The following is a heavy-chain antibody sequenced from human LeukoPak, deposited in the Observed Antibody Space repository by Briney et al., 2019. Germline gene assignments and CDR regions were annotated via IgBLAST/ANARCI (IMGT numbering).Heavy chain of an antibody. V-gene: IGHV1-69*05. Sequence: GASVKVSCKASGGTFSSYAISWVRQVPGQGLEWMGRIIPIFGTANYAQKFQGRVTITTDESTSTAYMELSSLRSEDTAVYYCARGKLGYYDAFDIWGQGTMVTVSS. CDR2: IIPIFGTA. CDR1: GGTFSSYA. D-gene: IGHD3-22*01. CDR3: ARGKLGYYDAFDI. J-gene: IGHJ3*02.